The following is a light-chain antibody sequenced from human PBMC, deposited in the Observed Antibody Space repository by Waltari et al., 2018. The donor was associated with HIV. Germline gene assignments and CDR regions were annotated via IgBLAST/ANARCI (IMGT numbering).Light chain of an antibody. CDR1: SSNVGSNY. CDR2: RNK. Sequence: QSVLTQPHSASGTPGQRVTISCSGSSSNVGSNYVHRYKQLPGTAPKLLISRNKQRPSGVPARFSGSKSGTSASLAISGLRSEDEADYYCAVWDDTLSGHLVFGGGTKLTVL. CDR3: AVWDDTLSGHLV. V-gene: IGLV1-47*01. J-gene: IGLJ2*01.